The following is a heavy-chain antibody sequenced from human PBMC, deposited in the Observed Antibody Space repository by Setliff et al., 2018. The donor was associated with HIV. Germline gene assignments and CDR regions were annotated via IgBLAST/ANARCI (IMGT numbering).Heavy chain of an antibody. Sequence: ASVKVSCKASGYSFARYGLSWVRQAPGQGLEWMGWISGFNGNSKYAQSFQDRVAMTTETATSTAYMEMRSLRSDDTAVYFCARVPYRSAWFSGGHDAFDIWGQGTMVTVSS. CDR1: GYSFARYG. V-gene: IGHV1-18*01. D-gene: IGHD6-19*01. J-gene: IGHJ3*02. CDR2: ISGFNGNS. CDR3: ARVPYRSAWFSGGHDAFDI.